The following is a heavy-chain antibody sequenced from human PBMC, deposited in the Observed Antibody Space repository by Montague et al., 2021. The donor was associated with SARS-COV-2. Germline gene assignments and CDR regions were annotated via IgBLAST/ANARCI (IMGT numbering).Heavy chain of an antibody. CDR2: CYHMRSN. D-gene: IGHD1-26*01. J-gene: IGHJ4*02. Sequence: SETLSLTCAVSLHCIIVEHRRRSVGLPSEIRSLAYVVCYHMRSNKYKPSLKSRVSMSVDKSWNQFSLRLTSVTAADTAIYYCARKGSGRSDLAYWGQGTLVTVSS. CDR3: ARKGSGRSDLAY. CDR1: LHCIIVEHR. V-gene: IGHV4-4*02.